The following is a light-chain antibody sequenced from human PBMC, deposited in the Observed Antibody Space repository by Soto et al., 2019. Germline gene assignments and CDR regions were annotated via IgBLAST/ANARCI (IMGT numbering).Light chain of an antibody. CDR3: QQYNNWPQFT. Sequence: EIVLTQSPGTLSLSPGERATLSCRASQSVSSSYLAWYQQKPGQAPRLLIYGASTRATGIPARFSGSGSGTEFTLTISSLQSEDFAVYSCQQYNNWPQFTFGQGTRVEI. CDR2: GAS. CDR1: QSVSSSY. J-gene: IGKJ5*01. V-gene: IGKV3-15*01.